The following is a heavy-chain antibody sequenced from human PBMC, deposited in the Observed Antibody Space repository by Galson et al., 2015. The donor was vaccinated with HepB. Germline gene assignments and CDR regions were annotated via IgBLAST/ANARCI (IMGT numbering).Heavy chain of an antibody. Sequence: SLRLSCAASGFTFSSYAMSWVRQAPGKGLEWVSAISGSGGSTYYADSVKGRFTISRDNSKNTLYLQMNSLRAEDTAVYYCANPTLGWNTAMWNDYWGQGTLVTVSS. CDR1: GFTFSSYA. D-gene: IGHD5-18*01. V-gene: IGHV3-23*01. CDR2: ISGSGGST. J-gene: IGHJ4*02. CDR3: ANPTLGWNTAMWNDY.